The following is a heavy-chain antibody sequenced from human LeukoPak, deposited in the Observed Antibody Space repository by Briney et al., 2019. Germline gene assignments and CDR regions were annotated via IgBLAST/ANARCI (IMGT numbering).Heavy chain of an antibody. CDR2: IGGGPT. Sequence: GGSLRLSCAASGFTLSNYAMNWVRQAPGKGLEWVSAIGGGPTYYADSVKGRFTISRDDSKNTLYLQMNSLRAEDTAVYYCVKRTDGSAKYYMDSRGHGTLATVSA. CDR3: VKRTDGSAKYYMDS. V-gene: IGHV3-23*01. CDR1: GFTLSNYA. D-gene: IGHD3-10*01. J-gene: IGHJ5*01.